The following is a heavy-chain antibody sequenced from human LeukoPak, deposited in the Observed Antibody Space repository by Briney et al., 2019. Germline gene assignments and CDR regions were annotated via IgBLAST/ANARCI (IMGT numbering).Heavy chain of an antibody. CDR1: GYTLTELS. J-gene: IGHJ4*02. CDR3: ATALGRVGYCSGGSCPPRDY. D-gene: IGHD2-15*01. V-gene: IGHV1-24*01. Sequence: ASVKVSCKVSGYTLTELSMHWVRQAPAKGLEWMGGFDPEDGETIYAQKFQGRVTMTEDTSTDTAYMELSSLRSEDTAVYYCATALGRVGYCSGGSCPPRDYWGQGTLVTVSS. CDR2: FDPEDGET.